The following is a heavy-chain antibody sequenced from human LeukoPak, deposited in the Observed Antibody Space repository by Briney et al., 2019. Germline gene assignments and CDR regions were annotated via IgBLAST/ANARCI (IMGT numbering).Heavy chain of an antibody. CDR1: GGSISSYY. CDR2: IYTSGST. Sequence: SETLSLTCTVSGGSISSYYWSWIRQPAGKGLEWIGRIYTSGSTNYNPSLKSRVTMSVDTSKNQFSLKLSSVTAADTAVYYCARGLSSGSEGLYYYYMDVWGKGTRSPSP. D-gene: IGHD1-26*01. J-gene: IGHJ6*03. V-gene: IGHV4-4*07. CDR3: ARGLSSGSEGLYYYYMDV.